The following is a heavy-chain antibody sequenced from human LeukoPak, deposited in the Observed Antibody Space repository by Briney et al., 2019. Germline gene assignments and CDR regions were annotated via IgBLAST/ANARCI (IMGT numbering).Heavy chain of an antibody. Sequence: PGGSLRLSCAASGFTFSSYSMNWVRQAPGKGLEWVSSISSSSSYIYYADSVKGRFTISRDNAKNSLYLQMSSLRAEDTAVYYCARDPSSRFYYGMDVWGKGTTVTVSS. CDR3: ARDPSSRFYYGMDV. CDR2: ISSSSSYI. J-gene: IGHJ6*04. V-gene: IGHV3-21*01. CDR1: GFTFSSYS.